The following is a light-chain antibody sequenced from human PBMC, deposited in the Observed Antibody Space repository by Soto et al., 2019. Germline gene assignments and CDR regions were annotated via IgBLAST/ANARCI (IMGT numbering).Light chain of an antibody. J-gene: IGLJ2*01. CDR1: SGSVSTSFY. CDR3: VMYMGSGTVG. V-gene: IGLV8-61*01. CDR2: NTN. Sequence: QTVVTQEPSFSVSPGGTVTLTGGLSSGSVSTSFYPSWYQQTPGQAPRTLVYNTNTRSSGVPDRFSGSILGNKAALTITGAQADDESDYYCVMYMGSGTVGFGGGTKLTV.